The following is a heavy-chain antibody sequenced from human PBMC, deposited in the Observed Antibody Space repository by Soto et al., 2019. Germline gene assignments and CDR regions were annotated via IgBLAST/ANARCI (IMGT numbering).Heavy chain of an antibody. CDR3: AKDRGGGWVIDY. CDR1: GFILSRHA. D-gene: IGHD6-19*01. J-gene: IGHJ4*02. V-gene: IGHV3-23*01. Sequence: EVLLLQSGGGLAQPGESRTVSYATSGFILSRHAMSWVRQAPGKGLDWVSVIGYRTTDTYYADSVKGRFTISRDESKNTVYLQMNNLRVEDTAVYYCAKDRGGGWVIDYWGQGTLVTVSS. CDR2: IGYRTTDT.